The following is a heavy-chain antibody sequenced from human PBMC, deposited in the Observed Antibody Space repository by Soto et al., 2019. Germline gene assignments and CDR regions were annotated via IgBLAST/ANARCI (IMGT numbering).Heavy chain of an antibody. J-gene: IGHJ4*02. V-gene: IGHV3-30*03. D-gene: IGHD2-2*01. CDR3: VRYCSTTLCNGVATRTFDY. CDR2: ISYDGSNK. Sequence: PGGSLRLSCAASGFTFSSYGMHWVRQAPGKGLEWVAVISYDGSNKYYADSVKGRFTISRDNTRNSLYLQMNSLRDEDTALYYCVRYCSTTLCNGVATRTFDYWGQGTLVTVSS. CDR1: GFTFSSYG.